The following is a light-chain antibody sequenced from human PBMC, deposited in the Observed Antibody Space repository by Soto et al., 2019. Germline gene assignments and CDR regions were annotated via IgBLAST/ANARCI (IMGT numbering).Light chain of an antibody. J-gene: IGKJ2*01. CDR2: GAS. Sequence: VLTQSPGTLSLSPGERATISCRASQSISSSYFAWYQHKPGQAPRLLIYGASSWATGIPHRFSGSGSGTDFTLTISRLEPEDCGMYYCQQYGGSPPFTFGQGTRLEIK. CDR3: QQYGGSPPFT. CDR1: QSISSSY. V-gene: IGKV3-20*01.